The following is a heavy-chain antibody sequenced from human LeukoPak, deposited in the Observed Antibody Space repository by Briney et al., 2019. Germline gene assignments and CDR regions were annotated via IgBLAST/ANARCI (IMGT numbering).Heavy chain of an antibody. CDR2: IYHSGST. D-gene: IGHD3-3*01. CDR3: ANYDFWSGDTSNWFDP. J-gene: IGHJ5*02. Sequence: SETLSLTCTVSGYSISSGYYWGWIRQPPGKGLEWIGSIYHSGSTYYNPSLKSRVTISVDTSKNQFSLKLSSVTAADTAVYYCANYDFWSGDTSNWFDPWGQGTLVTVSS. CDR1: GYSISSGYY. V-gene: IGHV4-38-2*02.